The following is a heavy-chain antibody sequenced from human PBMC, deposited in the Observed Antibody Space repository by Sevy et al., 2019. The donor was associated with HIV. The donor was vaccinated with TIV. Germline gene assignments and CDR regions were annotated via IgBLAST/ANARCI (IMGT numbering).Heavy chain of an antibody. CDR3: ARVDTAMVTGY. CDR2: IYYSGST. CDR1: GGSISSYY. Sequence: SETLSLTCTVSGGSISSYYWSWIRQPPGKGLEWIGYIYYSGSTNYNPSLKSRVTISVETSKNQFSLKLSSVTAADTAVYYCARVDTAMVTGYWGQGTLVTVSS. V-gene: IGHV4-59*13. J-gene: IGHJ4*02. D-gene: IGHD5-18*01.